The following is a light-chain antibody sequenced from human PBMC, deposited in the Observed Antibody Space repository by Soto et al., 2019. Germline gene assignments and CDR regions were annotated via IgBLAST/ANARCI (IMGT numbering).Light chain of an antibody. J-gene: IGKJ4*01. CDR1: QSISRY. CDR2: AAS. V-gene: IGKV1-39*01. Sequence: DIQMTQSPSSLSASVGDQVTITCRASQSISRYLNWYQKKPGKAPKLLIFAASSLQSGVPSRFSGSGSGTDFTLTISSLQPEDYATYYCQQSVNAPLTFGGGTKVEI. CDR3: QQSVNAPLT.